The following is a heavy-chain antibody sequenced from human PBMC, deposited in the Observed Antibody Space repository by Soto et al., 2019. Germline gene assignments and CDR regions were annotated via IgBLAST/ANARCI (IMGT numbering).Heavy chain of an antibody. J-gene: IGHJ4*02. CDR2: IYPGDSDT. D-gene: IGHD5-12*01. CDR3: ARLGVVATTPPGIDY. V-gene: IGHV5-51*01. Sequence: GESLKISCKGSGYSFTSYWIGWVRQMPGKGLEWMGIIYPGDSDTRYSPSFQGQVTISADKSISTAYLQWSSLKASDTAMYYCARLGVVATTPPGIDYWGQGTLVTVSS. CDR1: GYSFTSYW.